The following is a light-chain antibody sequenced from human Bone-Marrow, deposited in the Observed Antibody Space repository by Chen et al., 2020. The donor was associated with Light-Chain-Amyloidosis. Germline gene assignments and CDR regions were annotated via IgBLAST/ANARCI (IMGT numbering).Light chain of an antibody. J-gene: IGLJ3*02. CDR1: SGSIATNY. V-gene: IGLV6-57*01. CDR2: EDD. CDR3: QSYQGSSQGV. Sequence: NFMLPQPHSVSESPGQTVRISCTRSSGSIATNYVQWYHQRPGSSPTTVIYEDDQRPSGVPDRFSGSIDRSSNSASLTISGLKTEDEADYYCQSYQGSSQGVFGGGTKLTVL.